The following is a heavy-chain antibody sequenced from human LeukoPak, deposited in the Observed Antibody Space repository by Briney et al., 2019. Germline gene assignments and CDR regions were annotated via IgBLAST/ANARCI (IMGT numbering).Heavy chain of an antibody. CDR2: FDPEDGET. CDR3: ATDQGVGATNYYYYGMDV. V-gene: IGHV1-24*01. D-gene: IGHD1-26*01. Sequence: ASVKVSCKVSGYTLTELSMHWVRQAPGKGLEWMGGFDPEDGETIYAKKFQGRVTMTEDTSTDTAYMELSSLRSEDTAVYYCATDQGVGATNYYYYGMDVWGQGTTVTVSS. J-gene: IGHJ6*02. CDR1: GYTLTELS.